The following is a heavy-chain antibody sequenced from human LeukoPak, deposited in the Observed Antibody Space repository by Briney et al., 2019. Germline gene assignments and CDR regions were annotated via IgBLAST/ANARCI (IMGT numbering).Heavy chain of an antibody. CDR2: ISYDGSNK. J-gene: IGHJ6*04. CDR3: ARDLAAWDV. Sequence: GRSLRLSCAASGFTFSNYGIHWVRQAPGKGLEWVAVISYDGSNKYYTDSVKGRFTISRDNSKNTLYLQMSSLRAEDTAVYYCARDLAAWDVWGKGTTVTVSS. V-gene: IGHV3-30*03. CDR1: GFTFSNYG.